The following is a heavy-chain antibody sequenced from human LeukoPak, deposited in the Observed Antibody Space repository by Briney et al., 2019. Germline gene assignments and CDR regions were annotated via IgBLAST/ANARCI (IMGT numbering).Heavy chain of an antibody. CDR1: GFTFSSYA. Sequence: GGSLRLSCAASGFTFSSYAMSWVRQAPGKGLEWVSAISGSGGSTYYADSVKGRFTISRDNAKNSLYLHMNSLRAEDTAVYYCARKAGYCSGGSCYLSYDYYYGMDVWGQGTTVTVSS. V-gene: IGHV3-23*01. D-gene: IGHD2-15*01. CDR3: ARKAGYCSGGSCYLSYDYYYGMDV. J-gene: IGHJ6*02. CDR2: ISGSGGST.